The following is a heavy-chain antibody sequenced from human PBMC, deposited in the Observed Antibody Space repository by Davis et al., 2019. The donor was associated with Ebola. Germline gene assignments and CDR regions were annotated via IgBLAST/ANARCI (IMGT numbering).Heavy chain of an antibody. CDR2: ISSSSSYI. CDR3: ARVSDDYGDYERKGGGYYYYYYGMDV. D-gene: IGHD4-17*01. J-gene: IGHJ6*02. Sequence: GESLKISCAASGFPFSSYSMNWVRQAPGKGLEWVSSISSSSSYIYYADSVKGRFTISRDNAKNSLYLQMNSLRAEDTAVYYCARVSDDYGDYERKGGGYYYYYYGMDVWGQGTTVTVSS. V-gene: IGHV3-21*04. CDR1: GFPFSSYS.